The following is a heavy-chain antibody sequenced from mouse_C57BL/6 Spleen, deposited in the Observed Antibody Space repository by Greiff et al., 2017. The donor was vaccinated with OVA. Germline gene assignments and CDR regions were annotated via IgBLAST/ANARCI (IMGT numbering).Heavy chain of an antibody. CDR3: ARTDYDYPAWFAY. V-gene: IGHV1-52*01. CDR2: IDPSDSET. CDR1: GYTFTSYW. D-gene: IGHD2-4*01. J-gene: IGHJ3*01. Sequence: VQLQQPGAELVRPGSSVKLSCKASGYTFTSYWMHWVKQRPIQGLEWIGNIDPSDSETHYNQKFKDKATLTVDKSSSTAYRQLSSLTSEDSAVYYCARTDYDYPAWFAYWGQGTLVTVSA.